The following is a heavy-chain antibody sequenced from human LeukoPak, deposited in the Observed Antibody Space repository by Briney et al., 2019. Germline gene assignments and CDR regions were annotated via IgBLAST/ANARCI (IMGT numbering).Heavy chain of an antibody. J-gene: IGHJ6*02. Sequence: ASVKVSCKASGYTFTGYNMHWVRQPPGQGLEWMGWINPNTGGTNYAQKFQGRVTMTRDTSSSTAYMELRGLRSDDTAVYYCARGGDSMYYDFWTGNYYGMDVWGQGTTVTVSS. CDR3: ARGGDSMYYDFWTGNYYGMDV. D-gene: IGHD3-3*01. CDR1: GYTFTGYN. V-gene: IGHV1-2*02. CDR2: INPNTGGT.